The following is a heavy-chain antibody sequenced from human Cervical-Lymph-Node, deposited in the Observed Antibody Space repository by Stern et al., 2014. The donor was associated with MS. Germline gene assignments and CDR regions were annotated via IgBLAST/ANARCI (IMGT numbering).Heavy chain of an antibody. D-gene: IGHD3-22*01. CDR3: STLANYYDTDSFDY. J-gene: IGHJ4*02. V-gene: IGHV3-15*01. CDR1: GFTFNNAW. Sequence: EVQLVESGGGSVEPGGSLRLSCAASGFTFNNAWMNWVRLAPGKGLEWVGNIKNKVHGETADYAAPVKGRFVISRDDSNNVLYLQMNSLKREDTAVYYCSTLANYYDTDSFDYWGQGTLVTVSS. CDR2: IKNKVHGETA.